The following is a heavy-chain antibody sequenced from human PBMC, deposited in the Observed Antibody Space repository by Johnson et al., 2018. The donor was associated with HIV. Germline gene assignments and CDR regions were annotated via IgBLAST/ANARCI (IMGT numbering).Heavy chain of an antibody. D-gene: IGHD6-13*01. V-gene: IGHV3-30*04. CDR1: GFTFSSYP. J-gene: IGHJ3*02. CDR2: ISYDGRNK. CDR3: ARGVKQQLSVVDAFDI. Sequence: QMLLVESGGGVVQPGRSTRLACAASGFTFSSYPMHWVRQAPGKGLEWVAVISYDGRNKYYADSVKGRFTISRDNSKNRLYLQMNSLRAEDTAVYFCARGVKQQLSVVDAFDIWGQGTMVTVSS.